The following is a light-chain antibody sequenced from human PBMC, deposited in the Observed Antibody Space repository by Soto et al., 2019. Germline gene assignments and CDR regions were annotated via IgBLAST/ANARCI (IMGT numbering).Light chain of an antibody. CDR3: SSYAGGDILV. CDR2: EGS. Sequence: QSALTQPASVSGSLGQSIAISCTGISGDLGSYNLVSWYQQHPGKAPKLMIYEGSERPSGISNRFSGSKSGNTASLTISGLKAEDEADYYCSSYAGGDILVFGGGTKVTVL. J-gene: IGLJ3*02. V-gene: IGLV2-23*01. CDR1: SGDLGSYNL.